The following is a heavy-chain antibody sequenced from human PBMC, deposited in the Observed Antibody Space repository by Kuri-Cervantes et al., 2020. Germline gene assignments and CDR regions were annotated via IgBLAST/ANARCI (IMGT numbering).Heavy chain of an antibody. J-gene: IGHJ6*02. CDR1: GYTLTELS. D-gene: IGHD2-15*01. CDR3: ARPTAGSRYCSGGSCRRYYYYYYGMDV. V-gene: IGHV1-24*01. CDR2: FDPEDGET. Sequence: ASVKVSCKVSGYTLTELSMHWVRQAPGKGLEWMGGFDPEDGETIYAQKFQGRVTMTEDTSTDTAYMELSSLRSEDTAVYYCARPTAGSRYCSGGSCRRYYYYYYGMDVWGQGTTVTVSS.